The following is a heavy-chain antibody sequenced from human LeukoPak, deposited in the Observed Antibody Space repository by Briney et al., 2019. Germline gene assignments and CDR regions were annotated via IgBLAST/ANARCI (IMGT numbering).Heavy chain of an antibody. CDR3: ARVAYSGSYHDAFDI. J-gene: IGHJ3*02. CDR2: INPSGGST. V-gene: IGHV1-46*01. D-gene: IGHD1-26*01. CDR1: GYTFTSYY. Sequence: ASVKVSCKASGYTFTSYYMHWVRQAPGQGLEWMGIINPSGGSTSYAQKFQGRVTMTRDTSTSTVYMELSSLRSEDTAVYYRARVAYSGSYHDAFDIWGQGKMVTVSS.